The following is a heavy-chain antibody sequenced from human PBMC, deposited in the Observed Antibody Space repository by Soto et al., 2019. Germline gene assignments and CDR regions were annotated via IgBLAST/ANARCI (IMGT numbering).Heavy chain of an antibody. CDR3: ARDGVEAGLYLDN. J-gene: IGHJ4*02. CDR1: GFIFSSFG. CDR2: IWYDGSNT. D-gene: IGHD6-19*01. Sequence: GGSLRLSCAASGFIFSSFGMHWVRQAPGKGLEWVAHIWYDGSNTYYADSVKGRFTISRDNSRNTVYLQMNSLRAEDTAVYYCARDGVEAGLYLDNWGQGTLVTVSS. V-gene: IGHV3-33*01.